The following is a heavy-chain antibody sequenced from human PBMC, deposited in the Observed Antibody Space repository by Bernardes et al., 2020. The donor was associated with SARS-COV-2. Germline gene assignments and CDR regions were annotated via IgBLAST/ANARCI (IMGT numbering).Heavy chain of an antibody. CDR3: ARQSRVVGDAFDV. CDR1: GYSFGDYW. D-gene: IGHD2-15*01. J-gene: IGHJ3*01. CDR2: IRPYDSHT. V-gene: IGHV5-51*01. Sequence: GESLKISCKGNGYSFGDYWVAWVRQMPGKGLECMGIIRPYDSHTRYSPSFQGQVTISADKSTATVFLHWSSLQASDTATYYCARQSRVVGDAFDVWGQGTVVTVSS.